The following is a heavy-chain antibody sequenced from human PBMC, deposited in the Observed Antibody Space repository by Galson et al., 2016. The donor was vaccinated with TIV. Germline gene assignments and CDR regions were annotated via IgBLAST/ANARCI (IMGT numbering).Heavy chain of an antibody. Sequence: SVKVSCKASGYIFTTYYIHWVRQAPGQGLEWMGMLNPSGVTTSYAEKFQDRVTMSMDTSTRTFYMELSSLTSEDTAIYYCSREKYSGLGFWGQGTLVTVSS. V-gene: IGHV1-46*01. D-gene: IGHD5-12*01. CDR3: SREKYSGLGF. CDR1: GYIFTTYY. J-gene: IGHJ4*02. CDR2: LNPSGVTT.